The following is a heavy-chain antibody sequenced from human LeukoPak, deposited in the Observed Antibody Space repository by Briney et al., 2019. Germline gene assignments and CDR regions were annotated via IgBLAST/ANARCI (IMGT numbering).Heavy chain of an antibody. V-gene: IGHV3-74*01. D-gene: IGHD3-22*01. CDR1: GFAFNKYW. CDR3: ATGNYYDSRGYYTFGH. Sequence: GGSLRLSCAASGFAFNKYWMHWVRQAPGKGLVWVSRINGDGSTTSYADSVKGGFTISRDNAKNTLYLQMSSLRAEDTAVYYCATGNYYDSRGYYTFGHWGQGTLVTVAS. CDR2: INGDGSTT. J-gene: IGHJ4*02.